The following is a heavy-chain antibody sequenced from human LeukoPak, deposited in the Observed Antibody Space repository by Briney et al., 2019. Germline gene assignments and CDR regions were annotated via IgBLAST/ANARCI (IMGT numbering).Heavy chain of an antibody. J-gene: IGHJ6*03. CDR3: AREAIGYCSSTSCYHRASYYYYYMDA. D-gene: IGHD2-2*01. CDR1: GGSISSGGYY. Sequence: PSETLSLTCTVSGGSISSGGYYWSWIRQPPGKGLEWIGYIYHSGSTYYNPSLKSRVTISVDRSKNQFSLKLSSVTAADTAVYYCAREAIGYCSSTSCYHRASYYYYYMDAWGKGTTVTVSS. V-gene: IGHV4-30-2*01. CDR2: IYHSGST.